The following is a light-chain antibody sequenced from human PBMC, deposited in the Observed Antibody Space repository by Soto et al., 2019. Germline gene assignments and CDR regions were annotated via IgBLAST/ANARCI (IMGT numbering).Light chain of an antibody. J-gene: IGKJ1*01. Sequence: DIQMTQSPSTLSASVGDRVTITCRASQSISDSLACYQQKPGKAPKLLLYEAPNLKSGVPSRFSGSGSVTEYTLTISSRQPDDFAGYYCQQYNGYWTFGQGTKVDI. CDR3: QQYNGYWT. CDR2: EAP. V-gene: IGKV1-5*03. CDR1: QSISDS.